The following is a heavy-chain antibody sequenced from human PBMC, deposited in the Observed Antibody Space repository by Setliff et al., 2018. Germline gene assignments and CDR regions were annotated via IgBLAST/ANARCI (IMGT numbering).Heavy chain of an antibody. D-gene: IGHD3-3*01. CDR1: GFMFYTFG. CDR2: ISGYNGNT. J-gene: IGHJ4*02. Sequence: ASVKVSCKTSGFMFYTFGFSWVRHVPEQGFERMGCISGYNGNTNYAQKFQDRVTVTMDTSTSTVYMELRSLRSDDTAVYYCARSSAPSVVLAADFDFWGLGTPVTVSS. V-gene: IGHV1-18*01. CDR3: ARSSAPSVVLAADFDF.